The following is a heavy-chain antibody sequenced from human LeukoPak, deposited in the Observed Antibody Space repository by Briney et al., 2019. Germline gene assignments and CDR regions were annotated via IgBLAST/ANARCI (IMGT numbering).Heavy chain of an antibody. J-gene: IGHJ4*02. CDR1: GGSISSYY. V-gene: IGHV4-4*07. D-gene: IGHD5-12*01. Sequence: SETLSLTCTVSGGSISSYYWSWIRQPAGKGLEWIGRIYTSGSTNYNPSLKSRVTISVDKSKNQFSLKLSSVTAADTAVYYCARQGATRKMGWSLNYWGQGTLVTVSS. CDR2: IYTSGST. CDR3: ARQGATRKMGWSLNY.